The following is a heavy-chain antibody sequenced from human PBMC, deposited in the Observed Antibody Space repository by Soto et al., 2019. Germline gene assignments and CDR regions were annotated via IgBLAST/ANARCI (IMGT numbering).Heavy chain of an antibody. Sequence: PSETLSLTCAVYGGSFSGYYWSWIRQPPGKGLEWIGEINHSGSTNCNPSLKSRVTISVDTSKNQFSLKLSAVTAADTAVYYCARRRGRAVVVPAARGYYGMDVWGQGTTVTVSS. D-gene: IGHD2-2*01. CDR2: INHSGST. CDR1: GGSFSGYY. V-gene: IGHV4-34*01. CDR3: ARRRGRAVVVPAARGYYGMDV. J-gene: IGHJ6*02.